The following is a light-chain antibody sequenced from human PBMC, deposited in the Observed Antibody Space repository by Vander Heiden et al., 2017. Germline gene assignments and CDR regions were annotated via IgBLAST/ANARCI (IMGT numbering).Light chain of an antibody. V-gene: IGLV1-47*02. CDR3: AAWDDSLNGVV. CDR1: TSNIGSNH. Sequence: SVLTQPPSAPGTPGQRFPISCSGRTSNIGSNHVYWYQQLPGTAPKLLMYSNNQRPSGVPDRFSGSKSGTSASLAISGLRSGDEADLYCAAWDDSLNGVVFGGGTKLTVL. J-gene: IGLJ2*01. CDR2: SNN.